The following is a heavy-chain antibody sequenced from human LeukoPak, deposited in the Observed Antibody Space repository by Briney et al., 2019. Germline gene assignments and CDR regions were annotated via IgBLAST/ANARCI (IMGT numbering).Heavy chain of an antibody. J-gene: IGHJ4*02. Sequence: GGSLRLSCAASGFIFSNYWMYWVRQAPGKGLVWVSRINSDGSSTSYADSVKGRFTISRDNAKNTLYLQMNSLRAEDTAVYYCARVSPEGDYDYWGQGTLVTVSS. V-gene: IGHV3-74*01. D-gene: IGHD4-17*01. CDR2: INSDGSST. CDR3: ARVSPEGDYDY. CDR1: GFIFSNYW.